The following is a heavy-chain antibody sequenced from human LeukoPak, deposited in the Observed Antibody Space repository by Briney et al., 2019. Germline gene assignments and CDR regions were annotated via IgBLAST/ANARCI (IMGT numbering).Heavy chain of an antibody. CDR1: GFIFNDYA. J-gene: IGHJ4*02. D-gene: IGHD7-27*01. V-gene: IGHV3-43D*03. CDR3: VRSRAASLGYFDS. CDR2: SGWTGIGT. Sequence: GGSQRLSCAVSGFIFNDYALHWVRQVPGKGLEWLSFSGWTGIGTDYGDSVKGRFTISRDDSKNSLYLQMHSLRSEDSALYYCVRSRAASLGYFDSWGQGTLVTVSS.